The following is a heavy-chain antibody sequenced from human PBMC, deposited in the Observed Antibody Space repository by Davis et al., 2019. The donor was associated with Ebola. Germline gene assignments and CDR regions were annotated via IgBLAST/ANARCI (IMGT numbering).Heavy chain of an antibody. CDR3: ARDHPDLGIAVAGTLDY. V-gene: IGHV1-46*01. Sequence: ASVKVSCKASGYTFTSYYMHWVRQAPGQGLEWMGIINPSGGSTSYAQKFQGRVTMTRDTSTSTVYMELSSLRSEDTAVYYCARDHPDLGIAVAGTLDYWGQGTLVTVSS. CDR1: GYTFTSYY. J-gene: IGHJ4*02. CDR2: INPSGGST. D-gene: IGHD6-19*01.